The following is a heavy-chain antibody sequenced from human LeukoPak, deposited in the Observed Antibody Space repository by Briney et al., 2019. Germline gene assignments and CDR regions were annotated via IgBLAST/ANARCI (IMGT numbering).Heavy chain of an antibody. CDR3: AREGNCSSTSCYRRANWFDP. CDR2: IYYSGST. J-gene: IGHJ5*02. CDR1: GGSISSYY. Sequence: SETLSLTCTVSGGSISSYYWSWIRQPPGKGLEWIGYIYYSGSTNYNPSLKSRVTISVDTSKNQFSLKLSSVTAADTAVYYCAREGNCSSTSCYRRANWFDPWGQGTLVTVSS. D-gene: IGHD2-2*01. V-gene: IGHV4-59*01.